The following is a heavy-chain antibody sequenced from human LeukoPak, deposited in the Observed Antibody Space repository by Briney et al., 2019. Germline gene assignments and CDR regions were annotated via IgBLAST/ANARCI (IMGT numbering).Heavy chain of an antibody. CDR1: GFTFSSYG. Sequence: GGSLRLSCAASGFTFSSYGMHWVRQAPGKGLEWVAVISYDGSNKYYADSVKGRFTISRDNSKNTLYLQMNSLRAEDTAVYYCAKYPRVGATSLIPRYMDVWGKGTTVTVSS. D-gene: IGHD1-26*01. CDR2: ISYDGSNK. CDR3: AKYPRVGATSLIPRYMDV. V-gene: IGHV3-30*18. J-gene: IGHJ6*03.